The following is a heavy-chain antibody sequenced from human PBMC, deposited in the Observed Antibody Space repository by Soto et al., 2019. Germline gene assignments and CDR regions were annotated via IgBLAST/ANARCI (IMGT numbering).Heavy chain of an antibody. D-gene: IGHD1-1*01. Sequence: GGSLRLSCAASGFTFSTYWMHWVRQAPGKGLVWFSRIKSDGSSTSYADSVKGRFTISRDNAKNTLFLQMNSLRAEDTALYYCARATTPNYYMDVWGKGTTVTVSS. J-gene: IGHJ6*03. CDR3: ARATTPNYYMDV. CDR1: GFTFSTYW. CDR2: IKSDGSST. V-gene: IGHV3-74*01.